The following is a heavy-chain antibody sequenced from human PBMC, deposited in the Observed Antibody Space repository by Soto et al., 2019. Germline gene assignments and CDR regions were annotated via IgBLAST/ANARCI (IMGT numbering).Heavy chain of an antibody. CDR3: ATNIVATIGAFDY. Sequence: GGSLRLSCAASGFTFSSYGMHWVRQAPGKGLEWVAVISYDGSNKYYADSVKGRFTISRDNSKNTLYLQMNSLRAEDTAVYYCATNIVATIGAFDYWGQGTLVTVSS. J-gene: IGHJ4*02. V-gene: IGHV3-30*03. CDR2: ISYDGSNK. CDR1: GFTFSSYG. D-gene: IGHD5-12*01.